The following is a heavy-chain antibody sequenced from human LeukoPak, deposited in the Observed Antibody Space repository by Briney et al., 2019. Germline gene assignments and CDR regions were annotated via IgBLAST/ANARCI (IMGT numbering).Heavy chain of an antibody. CDR1: GFTFSDYS. V-gene: IGHV3-7*01. J-gene: IGHJ4*02. Sequence: QPGGSLRLSCAASGFTFSDYSMTWVRQVPGKGLEWVANIKYDGSGRYYVDSVKGRFTISRDNARTSLYLQMNSLRAEDTAVYYCAKDVGHNWGQGALVTVSS. CDR3: AKDVGHN. CDR2: IKYDGSGR.